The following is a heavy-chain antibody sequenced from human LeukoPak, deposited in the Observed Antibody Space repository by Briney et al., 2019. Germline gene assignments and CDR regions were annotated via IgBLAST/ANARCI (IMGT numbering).Heavy chain of an antibody. CDR2: TYRRAKWSN. Sequence: SQTLSLTCAISGDSVSSNSAAWNWIRQSPSRGLEWLGRTYRRAKWSNDYAPSVKSRIIINPDTSKNPFSLQLNSVTPEDTAVYYCARLHCTTSCYVDSWGQGTLVTVSS. CDR1: GDSVSSNSAA. CDR3: ARLHCTTSCYVDS. D-gene: IGHD2-2*01. J-gene: IGHJ4*02. V-gene: IGHV6-1*01.